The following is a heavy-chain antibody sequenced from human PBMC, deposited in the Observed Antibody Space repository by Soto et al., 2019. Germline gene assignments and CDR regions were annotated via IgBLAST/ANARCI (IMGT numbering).Heavy chain of an antibody. V-gene: IGHV1-2*02. J-gene: IGHJ6*02. CDR3: AKGTVTHAHSDSDYYAMDV. CDR1: GYTFTGYY. D-gene: IGHD4-17*01. Sequence: ASVKVSCKASGYTFTGYYMHWVRQAPGQGLEWMGWINPNSGGTNYAQKFQGRVTMTRDTSISTAYMELSRLRSDDTAVYFCAKGTVTHAHSDSDYYAMDVWGQGTTVTVSS. CDR2: INPNSGGT.